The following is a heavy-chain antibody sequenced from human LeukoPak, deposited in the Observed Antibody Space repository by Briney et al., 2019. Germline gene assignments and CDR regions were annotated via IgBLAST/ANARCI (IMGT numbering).Heavy chain of an antibody. CDR3: ARATTVTVVGGDY. CDR1: GGTFSSYA. V-gene: IGHV1-69*05. J-gene: IGHJ4*02. D-gene: IGHD4-11*01. CDR2: IIPIFGTA. Sequence: GSSVKVSCKASGGTFSSYAISWVRQAPGQGLEWMGGIIPIFGTANYAQKFQGRVTITTDESTSTAYMELSSPRSEDTAVYYCARATTVTVVGGDYWGQGTLVTVSS.